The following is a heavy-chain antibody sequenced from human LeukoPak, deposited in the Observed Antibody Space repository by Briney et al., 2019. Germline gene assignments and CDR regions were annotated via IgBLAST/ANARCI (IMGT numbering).Heavy chain of an antibody. Sequence: PSETLSLTCAVYGGSFSGYYWSWIRQPPGKGLEWIGEINHSGSTNYNPSLKSRATISVDTSKNQFSLKLSSVTAADTAVYYCARHWGYFDYWGQGTLVTVSS. V-gene: IGHV4-34*01. J-gene: IGHJ4*02. D-gene: IGHD3-16*01. CDR3: ARHWGYFDY. CDR2: INHSGST. CDR1: GGSFSGYY.